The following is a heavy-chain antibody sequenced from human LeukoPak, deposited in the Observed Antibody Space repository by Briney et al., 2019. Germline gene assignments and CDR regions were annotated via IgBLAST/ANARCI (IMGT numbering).Heavy chain of an antibody. V-gene: IGHV5-51*01. CDR3: ARRGYSEYEPSDY. CDR2: IYPADSDS. CDR1: GYSFPSYW. J-gene: IGHJ4*02. Sequence: GESLKISCKGSGYSFPSYWIGWVRQMPGKGLEWMGIIYPADSDSRYSPSFQGQVTISADMSISTTYLQWSSLKASDTAVYYCARRGYSEYEPSDYWGQGTLVTVSS. D-gene: IGHD5-12*01.